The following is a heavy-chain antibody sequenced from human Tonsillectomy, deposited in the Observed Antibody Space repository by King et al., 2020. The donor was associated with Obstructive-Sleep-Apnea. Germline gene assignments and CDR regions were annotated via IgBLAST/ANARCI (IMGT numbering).Heavy chain of an antibody. CDR3: ARPSSSSWYVGDDSFDL. V-gene: IGHV3-11*06. J-gene: IGHJ3*01. CDR2: ITSSSSDT. CDR1: GFTFSDYH. D-gene: IGHD6-13*01. Sequence: VQLVESGGGLVKPGGSLRLSCVASGFTFSDYHMSWMRQAPGKGLEWVSSITSSSSDTNSADSVKGRFTISRDNAKDSLYLQMNSLRAEDTAVYYCARPSSSSWYVGDDSFDLWGQGTMVTVSS.